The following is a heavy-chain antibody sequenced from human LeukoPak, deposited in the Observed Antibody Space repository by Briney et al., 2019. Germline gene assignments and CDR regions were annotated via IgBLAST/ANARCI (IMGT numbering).Heavy chain of an antibody. D-gene: IGHD3-9*01. CDR2: IIPIFGTA. Sequence: ASVKVSCKTSGGTFSSYAISWVRQAPGQGLEWMGGIIPIFGTANYAQKFQGRVTITADESMSTAYMELSSLRSEDTAVYYCARDREDDILTGSYQFDPWGQGTLVTVSS. CDR3: ARDREDDILTGSYQFDP. V-gene: IGHV1-69*13. J-gene: IGHJ5*02. CDR1: GGTFSSYA.